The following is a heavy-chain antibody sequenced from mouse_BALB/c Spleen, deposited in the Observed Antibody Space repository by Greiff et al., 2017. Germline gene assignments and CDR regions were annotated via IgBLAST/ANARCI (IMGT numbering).Heavy chain of an antibody. Sequence: VQLQQSGPELVKPGASVKMSCKASGYTFTSYVMHWVKQKPGQGLEWIGYINPYNDGTKYNEKFKGKATLTSDKSSSTAYMELSSLTSEDSAVYYCARGNYYYGSNPDDWGQGTTLTVSS. CDR3: ARGNYYYGSNPDD. D-gene: IGHD1-1*01. J-gene: IGHJ2*01. CDR2: INPYNDGT. V-gene: IGHV1-14*01. CDR1: GYTFTSYV.